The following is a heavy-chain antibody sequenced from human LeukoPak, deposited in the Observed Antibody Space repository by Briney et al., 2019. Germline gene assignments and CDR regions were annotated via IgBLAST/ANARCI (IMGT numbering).Heavy chain of an antibody. CDR1: GFTFSNYD. V-gene: IGHV3-13*01. CDR3: ARAPRFSGSGSFYYCGMDV. Sequence: GGSLRLSCATSGFTFSNYDMHWVRQTTGKGLEWVSAVGTAGGTYYAGSVKGRFTISRENAKNSLYLQMNGLRAGDTVVYYCARAPRFSGSGSFYYCGMDVWGQGTTVTVSS. CDR2: VGTAGGT. J-gene: IGHJ6*02. D-gene: IGHD3-10*01.